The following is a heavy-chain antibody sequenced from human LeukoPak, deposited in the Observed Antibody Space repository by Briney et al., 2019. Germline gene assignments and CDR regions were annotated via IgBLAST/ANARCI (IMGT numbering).Heavy chain of an antibody. V-gene: IGHV1-2*02. CDR3: ARSGGVSAIPDY. Sequence: ASLKVSCKASGYTFTGYYMHWVRHAPGQGLEWMGWINPNSGGTNYAQRFQGRVTMTRDTSISTAYMELSRLRSDDTAVYYCARSGGVSAIPDYWGQGTLVTVSS. CDR1: GYTFTGYY. J-gene: IGHJ4*02. CDR2: INPNSGGT. D-gene: IGHD2-21*02.